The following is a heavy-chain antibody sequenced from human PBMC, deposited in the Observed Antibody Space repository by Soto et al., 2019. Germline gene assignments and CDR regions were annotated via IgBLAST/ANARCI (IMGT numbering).Heavy chain of an antibody. CDR2: INHSGST. V-gene: IGHV4-34*01. Sequence: TSETLSLTCAVYGGSFSGYYWTWIRQPPGTGLEWIGEINHSGSTNYNPSLKSRVTISVDTSKNQFSLKLTSVTAADTAVYYCARAKITGLFDYPGQGTLVTLSS. CDR3: ARAKITGLFDY. J-gene: IGHJ4*02. CDR1: GGSFSGYY. D-gene: IGHD2-8*02.